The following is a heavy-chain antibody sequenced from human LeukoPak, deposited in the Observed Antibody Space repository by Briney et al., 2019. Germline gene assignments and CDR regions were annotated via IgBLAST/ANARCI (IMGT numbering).Heavy chain of an antibody. Sequence: PGGSLRLSCAASGFTFSSYSMNWVRQAPGKGLEWVSSISSSSSYTYYADSVKGRFTISRDNAKNSLYLQMNSLRDDDTAVYYCARDRSSGYYGTFDYWGQGILVTVS. CDR2: ISSSSSYT. V-gene: IGHV3-21*01. CDR3: ARDRSSGYYGTFDY. D-gene: IGHD3-22*01. J-gene: IGHJ4*02. CDR1: GFTFSSYS.